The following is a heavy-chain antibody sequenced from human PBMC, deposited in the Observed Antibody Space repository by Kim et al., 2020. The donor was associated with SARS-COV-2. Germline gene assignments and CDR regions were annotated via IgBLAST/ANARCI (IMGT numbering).Heavy chain of an antibody. CDR2: IHSSSGVI. J-gene: IGHJ1*01. CDR1: GFTFSSHP. D-gene: IGHD2-21*02. Sequence: GGSLRLSCAASGFTFSSHPLNWVRQAPGKGLEWVSYIHSSSGVIYYADSVKGRFTISRDNAQNSLYLQMNRLRDEDTAVYYCARDRRDGDLAHWLQGTL. V-gene: IGHV3-48*02. CDR3: ARDRRDGDLAH.